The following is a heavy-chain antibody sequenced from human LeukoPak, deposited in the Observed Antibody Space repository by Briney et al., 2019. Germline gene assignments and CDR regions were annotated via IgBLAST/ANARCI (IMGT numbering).Heavy chain of an antibody. CDR3: ARAGGYCSGGSCYTYMDV. V-gene: IGHV1-69*13. CDR2: IIPIFGTP. J-gene: IGHJ6*03. Sequence: SVKVSCKPSGYTFTNYDVNWVRQAPGQGLEWMGGIIPIFGTPNYAQKFQGRVAITADESTSTAYMELSSLRSEDTAVYFCARAGGYCSGGSCYTYMDVWGKGTTVTISS. CDR1: GYTFTNYD. D-gene: IGHD2-15*01.